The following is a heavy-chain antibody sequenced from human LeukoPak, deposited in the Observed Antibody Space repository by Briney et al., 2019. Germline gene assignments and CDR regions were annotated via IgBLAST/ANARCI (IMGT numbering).Heavy chain of an antibody. J-gene: IGHJ4*02. CDR1: GFTFGDYA. Sequence: GGSLRLSCTASGFTFGDYALTWVRQAPGKGLEWLGFIRSKTYGGTTDYAAPVKGRFTISRDDSKNTLYLQMNSLKTEDTAVYYCTTAGYSRYAGGQGTLVTVSS. CDR3: TTAGYSRYA. CDR2: IRSKTYGGTT. D-gene: IGHD6-13*01. V-gene: IGHV3-49*04.